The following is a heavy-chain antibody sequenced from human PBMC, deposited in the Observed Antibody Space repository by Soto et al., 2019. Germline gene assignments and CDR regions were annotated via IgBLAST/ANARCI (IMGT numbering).Heavy chain of an antibody. CDR3: ARLVYDTRLNYLYLDS. Sequence: QVLLHESGPGLVKPSGTLSLTCTVSGVSMSRGDCWSCVREAPGKELQWIGEIHHSDGTSSHPSPRSRVSLSVDTSKNQFSLNLKSVTAADTGVYYCARLVYDTRLNYLYLDSWGQGLLVTLSS. CDR2: IHHSDGT. J-gene: IGHJ4*02. V-gene: IGHV4-4*02. D-gene: IGHD3-22*01. CDR1: GVSMSRGDC.